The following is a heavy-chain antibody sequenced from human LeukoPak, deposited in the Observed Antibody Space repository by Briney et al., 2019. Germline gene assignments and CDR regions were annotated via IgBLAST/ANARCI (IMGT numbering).Heavy chain of an antibody. CDR1: SGSISTSNYY. Sequence: KASETLSLTCTVSSGSISTSNYYWGWVRQPPGKALEWIGNIFYSGSTYYSPSLKSRVTISLDTSRNQFSLKLNSVTAADTAAYYCAKSNGYGLIDIWGRGTMVTVSS. CDR3: AKSNGYGLIDI. D-gene: IGHD3-10*01. J-gene: IGHJ3*02. CDR2: IFYSGST. V-gene: IGHV4-39*07.